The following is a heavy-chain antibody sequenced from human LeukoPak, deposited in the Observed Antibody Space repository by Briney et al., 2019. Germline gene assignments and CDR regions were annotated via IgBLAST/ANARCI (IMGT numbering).Heavy chain of an antibody. D-gene: IGHD3-10*01. V-gene: IGHV3-7*01. CDR2: IKEDGREK. CDR1: GFTFSSYS. J-gene: IGHJ4*02. Sequence: GGSLRLSCAASGFTFSSYSMNWVRQAPGKGLECVANIKEDGREKYYVDSVKGRFTISRDNAKNSLYLQMSSLRAEDTAVYYCARGGRPDYWGQGTLVTVSS. CDR3: ARGGRPDY.